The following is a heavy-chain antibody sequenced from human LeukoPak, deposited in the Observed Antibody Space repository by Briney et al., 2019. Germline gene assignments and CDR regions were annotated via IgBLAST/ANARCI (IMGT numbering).Heavy chain of an antibody. CDR3: ARRVGATHPFDY. V-gene: IGHV5-51*01. D-gene: IGHD1-26*01. CDR1: GYSFTTFW. J-gene: IGHJ4*02. CDR2: IYPGDSDT. Sequence: GESLKISCKGSGYSFTTFWIGWVRQMPGKGLEWMGIIYPGDSDTTYSPSFQGQVTISADKSISTAYLQWSSLKASGTAMYYCARRVGATHPFDYWGQGARVTVSS.